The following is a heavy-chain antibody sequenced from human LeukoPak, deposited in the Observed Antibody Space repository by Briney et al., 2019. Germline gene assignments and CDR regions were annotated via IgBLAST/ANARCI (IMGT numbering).Heavy chain of an antibody. V-gene: IGHV3-9*01. Sequence: PGRSLRLSCAASGFTFDDYAMHWVRQAPGKGLEWVSGISWNSGSIGYADSVKGRFTISRDNAKNSLYLQMNSLRAEDTALYYCANFDSSGYYYVYWGQGTLVTVSS. CDR1: GFTFDDYA. D-gene: IGHD3-22*01. J-gene: IGHJ4*02. CDR2: ISWNSGSI. CDR3: ANFDSSGYYYVY.